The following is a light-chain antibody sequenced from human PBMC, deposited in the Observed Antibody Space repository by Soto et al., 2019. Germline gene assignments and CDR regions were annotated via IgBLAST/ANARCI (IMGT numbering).Light chain of an antibody. J-gene: IGKJ4*02. Sequence: LSQSPSTVSVSPAEGAARYRRASQGIGDTLAWYQHFPFQTPRLHMYDTSGRATRAPTRFSGSRPGAEFTLTISSLQSEDFAIYYCQPYNSWPLTFGGGTKVDIK. CDR3: QPYNSWPLT. CDR1: QGIGDT. CDR2: DTS. V-gene: IGKV3-15*01.